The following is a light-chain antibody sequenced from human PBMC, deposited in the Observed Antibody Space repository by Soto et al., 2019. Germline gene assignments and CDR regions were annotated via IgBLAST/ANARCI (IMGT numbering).Light chain of an antibody. Sequence: QSALTQPASVSGSPGQSITISCTGTSSDVGGYNYVSWYQQHPGKAPKPMIYDVSNRPSGVSNRFSGSKSGNTASLTISGLQAEDEADYYCSSYTYSSTVIFGGGTKLTVL. CDR1: SSDVGGYNY. V-gene: IGLV2-14*01. J-gene: IGLJ2*01. CDR2: DVS. CDR3: SSYTYSSTVI.